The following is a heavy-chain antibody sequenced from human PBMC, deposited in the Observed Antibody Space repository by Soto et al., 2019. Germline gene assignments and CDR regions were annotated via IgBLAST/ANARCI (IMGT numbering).Heavy chain of an antibody. Sequence: EVQLLESGGGLVQPGGSLRLSCAASGFIFSSYVMTWVRQAPGKGLEWVSAISGNGGSIYYADSVKGRFSISRDNSKNTAYLQMNSLTAEDTAVYYCAREQLLRPIVSWGQGILVTVSS. CDR3: AREQLLRPIVS. CDR2: ISGNGGSI. J-gene: IGHJ5*01. D-gene: IGHD1-1*01. CDR1: GFIFSSYV. V-gene: IGHV3-23*01.